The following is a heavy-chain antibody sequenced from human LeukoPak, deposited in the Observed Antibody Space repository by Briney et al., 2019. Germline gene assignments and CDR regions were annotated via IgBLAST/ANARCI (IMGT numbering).Heavy chain of an antibody. V-gene: IGHV4-34*01. CDR2: INHSGST. J-gene: IGHJ5*02. CDR1: GGSFSGYY. Sequence: SETLSLTCAVYGGSFSGYYWSWIRQPPGKGLEWIGEINHSGSTNYNPSLKSLVTISVDTSKNQFSLKLSSVTAADTAVYYCARSPPGIVGATAYWFDPWGQGTLVTVSS. CDR3: ARSPPGIVGATAYWFDP. D-gene: IGHD1-26*01.